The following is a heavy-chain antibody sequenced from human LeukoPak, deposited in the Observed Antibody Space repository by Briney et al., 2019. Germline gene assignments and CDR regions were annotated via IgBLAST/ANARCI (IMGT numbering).Heavy chain of an antibody. J-gene: IGHJ4*02. CDR3: ARRPLRPTGTIYFDY. D-gene: IGHD1-1*01. V-gene: IGHV1-69*05. Sequence: GASVKVSCKASGGTFSSYAISWVRQAPGQGLEWMGGIIPIFGTANYALKFQGRVTITTDESTGTAYMELSSLRSEDTAVYYCARRPLRPTGTIYFDYWGQGTLVTVSS. CDR1: GGTFSSYA. CDR2: IIPIFGTA.